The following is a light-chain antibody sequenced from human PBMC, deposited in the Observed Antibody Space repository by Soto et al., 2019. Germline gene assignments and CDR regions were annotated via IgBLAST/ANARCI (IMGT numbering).Light chain of an antibody. CDR2: IND. CDR1: SSNIGAPFD. V-gene: IGLV1-44*01. Sequence: QSVLTQPPSVSGTPGQTVVISCSGSSSNIGAPFDVNWYRQIPGTAPKLLIYINDQRPSGVPGRFSASTSGTSASLAISGLQSDDEADYYCATWDDDLNAAVFGGGTQLTVL. CDR3: ATWDDDLNAAV. J-gene: IGLJ7*01.